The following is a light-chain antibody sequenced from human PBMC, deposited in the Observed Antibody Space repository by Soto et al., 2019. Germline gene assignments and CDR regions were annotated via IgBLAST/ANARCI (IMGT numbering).Light chain of an antibody. CDR2: WAS. J-gene: IGKJ3*01. V-gene: IGKV4-1*01. CDR1: QSVLYSSNNKTY. CDR3: QQYYSTPFT. Sequence: DIVMTQSPDSLAVSLGERATINCKSSQSVLYSSNNKTYLAWYQQKPGQPPKLLIYWASTRESGVPDRFSGSGSGTDFALTISSLQAEDVAVYYCQQYYSTPFTFGPGTKADIK.